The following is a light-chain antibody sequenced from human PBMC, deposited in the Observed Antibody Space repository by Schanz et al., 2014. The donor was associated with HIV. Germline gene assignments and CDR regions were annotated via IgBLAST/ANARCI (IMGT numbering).Light chain of an antibody. Sequence: VLTQSPGTLSLSPGERATLSCRASQSVSSSYLAWYQQKPGQAPRLLIYDASNRATGIPARFSGSGSGTDFTLTINRMEPEDCAVYYCHQYGSLPWTFGQGTKVEVK. CDR1: QSVSSSY. CDR3: HQYGSLPWT. J-gene: IGKJ1*01. CDR2: DAS. V-gene: IGKV3-20*01.